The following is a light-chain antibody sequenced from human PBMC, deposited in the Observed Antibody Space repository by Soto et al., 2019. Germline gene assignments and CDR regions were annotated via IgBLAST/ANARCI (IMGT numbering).Light chain of an antibody. Sequence: EIVMTQSPATLSVSPGERATLSCRASQSVSSNLAWYQQTPGQAPRLLIYGASTRATGIPARFSGSGSGTEFTLTISSLQSEDFAVYYCQQYNNWPPTFGQGTRLEI. J-gene: IGKJ5*01. CDR3: QQYNNWPPT. CDR1: QSVSSN. V-gene: IGKV3-15*01. CDR2: GAS.